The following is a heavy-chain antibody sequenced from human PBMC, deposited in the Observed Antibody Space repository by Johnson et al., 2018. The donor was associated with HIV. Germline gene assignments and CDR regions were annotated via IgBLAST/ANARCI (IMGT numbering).Heavy chain of an antibody. CDR2: ISGGST. CDR1: GFTFSSNE. CDR3: ARERGRIAADAFDI. V-gene: IGHV3-38-3*01. J-gene: IGHJ3*02. D-gene: IGHD6-13*01. Sequence: VQLVESGGGVVQPGGSLRLSCAASGFTFSSNEMSWVRQAPGKGLEWVSSISGGSTYYADSRKGRFTISRDNSKNTLYLQMNSLRAEDTAVYYCARERGRIAADAFDIWGQGTMVTVSS.